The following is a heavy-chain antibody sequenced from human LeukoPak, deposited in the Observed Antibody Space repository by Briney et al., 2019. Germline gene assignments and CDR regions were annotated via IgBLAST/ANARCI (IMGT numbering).Heavy chain of an antibody. Sequence: KPSETLSLTCTVSGGSISSYYWSWIRQPPGKGLEWIGYIYYSGSTNYNPSLKSRVTISVDTPKNQFSLKLSSVTAADTAVYYCARGRRRAMGSSSPLYYYYYMDVWGKGTTVTVSS. V-gene: IGHV4-59*01. CDR2: IYYSGST. CDR3: ARGRRRAMGSSSPLYYYYYMDV. D-gene: IGHD6-6*01. CDR1: GGSISSYY. J-gene: IGHJ6*03.